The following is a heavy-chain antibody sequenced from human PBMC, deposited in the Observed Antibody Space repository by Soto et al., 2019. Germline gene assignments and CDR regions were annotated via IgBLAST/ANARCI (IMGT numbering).Heavy chain of an antibody. D-gene: IGHD3-10*01. Sequence: QVQLVQSGAEVKKPGASVKVSCKASGYTFTNFDIHWVRQASGQGLEWMGWMNPNTGNTDYAQKFQGRVTMTRDTSITTAYMELRSLRSEDTAVYYCARLTMIRGVTFDYWGQGALVTISS. CDR2: MNPNTGNT. CDR1: GYTFTNFD. J-gene: IGHJ4*02. CDR3: ARLTMIRGVTFDY. V-gene: IGHV1-8*01.